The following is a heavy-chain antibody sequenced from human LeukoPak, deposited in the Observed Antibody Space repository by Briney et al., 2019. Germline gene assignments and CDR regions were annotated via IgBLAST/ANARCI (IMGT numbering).Heavy chain of an antibody. CDR1: GYTFTSYY. D-gene: IGHD6-13*01. CDR3: ARAGYSSRDGDY. Sequence: ASVKVSCKASGYTFTSYYMHWVRQAPGQGLEWMGIINPPGDSTSYGQKCQGRVTMTRDTSTSTVYMELSSLRSEDTAVYYCARAGYSSRDGDYWGQGTLVTVSS. CDR2: INPPGDST. J-gene: IGHJ4*02. V-gene: IGHV1-46*01.